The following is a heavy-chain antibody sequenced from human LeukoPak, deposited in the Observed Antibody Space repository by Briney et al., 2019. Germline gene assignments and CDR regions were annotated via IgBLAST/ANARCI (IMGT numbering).Heavy chain of an antibody. Sequence: GGSLRLSCAASGFTFRSYAMHWVRQAPGKGLEWVAVISHDGSNKYHADSVKGRFTISRDNSKNTVFLQMNGLRGEDTAVYYCAREGDYNFDYRGQGTLVTVSS. CDR1: GFTFRSYA. J-gene: IGHJ4*02. V-gene: IGHV3-30*04. CDR3: AREGDYNFDY. D-gene: IGHD4-17*01. CDR2: ISHDGSNK.